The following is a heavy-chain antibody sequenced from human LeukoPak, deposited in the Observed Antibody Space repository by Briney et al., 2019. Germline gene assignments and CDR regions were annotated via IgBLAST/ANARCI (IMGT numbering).Heavy chain of an antibody. CDR2: VNPKSGRT. J-gene: IGHJ6*03. D-gene: IGHD6-25*01. V-gene: IGHV1-2*02. Sequence: ASVKVSCKASGYTFIDSYIHWVRQGPGQGLEWMGWVNPKSGRTNYAQQFQGRVTMTSDTSMNTVYMEMSGLRSDDTAVFYCARVSAALGTRYMDVWGNGTTVIVSS. CDR3: ARVSAALGTRYMDV. CDR1: GYTFIDSY.